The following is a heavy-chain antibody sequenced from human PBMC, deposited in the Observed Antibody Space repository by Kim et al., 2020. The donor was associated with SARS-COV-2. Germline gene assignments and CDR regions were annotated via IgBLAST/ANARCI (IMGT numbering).Heavy chain of an antibody. V-gene: IGHV4-61*01. CDR1: GGYVSSGSYY. J-gene: IGHJ3*02. Sequence: SETLSLTCTVSGGYVSSGSYYWSWIRQPPGKGLEWIVYIYYSGSTNYNPSLKRRVTISVDTSKNQFSLKLSSVTAADTAVYYCARNDMSDITIFAMVSWKVAFVIWGQGTMVTVSS. CDR2: IYYSGST. CDR3: ARNDMSDITIFAMVSWKVAFVI. D-gene: IGHD3-3*01.